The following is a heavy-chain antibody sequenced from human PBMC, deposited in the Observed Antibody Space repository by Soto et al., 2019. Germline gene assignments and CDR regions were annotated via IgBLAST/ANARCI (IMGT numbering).Heavy chain of an antibody. CDR2: HYWDDDK. CDR3: ARTSVNWGSRGLVDY. V-gene: IGHV2-5*02. D-gene: IGHD7-27*01. Sequence: QITLKESGPTLVKPTQTLTLTCTFSGFSLSTSGVGVGWIRQPPGKALEWLAFHYWDDDKRYSPSLKSRLTITKDTSKNQVLLTMTNMDPVDTATYYCARTSVNWGSRGLVDYWGQGTLVTVAS. CDR1: GFSLSTSGVG. J-gene: IGHJ4*02.